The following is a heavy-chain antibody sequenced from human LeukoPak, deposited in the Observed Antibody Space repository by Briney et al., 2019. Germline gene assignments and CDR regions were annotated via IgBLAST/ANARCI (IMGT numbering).Heavy chain of an antibody. Sequence: PGGSLRLSCAASGFTFSSYWMSWVRQAPGKGLEWVANIKQDGSEKYYVDSVKGRFTISRDNAKNSLYLQMNSLRAEDTAVYYCARDDDYYDSSGYYSDAFDIWGQGTMVTVSS. J-gene: IGHJ3*02. CDR3: ARDDDYYDSSGYYSDAFDI. CDR2: IKQDGSEK. CDR1: GFTFSSYW. V-gene: IGHV3-7*01. D-gene: IGHD3-22*01.